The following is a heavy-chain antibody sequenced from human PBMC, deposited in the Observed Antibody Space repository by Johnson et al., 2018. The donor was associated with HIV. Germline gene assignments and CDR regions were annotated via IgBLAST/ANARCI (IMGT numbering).Heavy chain of an antibody. Sequence: VQLVESGGGLVKPGGSLRLSCAASGFIFNNAWMSWVRQAPGKGLEWVGRIKSKTDGGTTDYAAPVKGRFTISRNDSKNTLHLQMNSLKTEDTAVYYCTRGLGYAFDVWGQGTMVTGSS. V-gene: IGHV3-15*01. J-gene: IGHJ3*01. CDR2: IKSKTDGGTT. D-gene: IGHD3-10*01. CDR3: TRGLGYAFDV. CDR1: GFIFNNAW.